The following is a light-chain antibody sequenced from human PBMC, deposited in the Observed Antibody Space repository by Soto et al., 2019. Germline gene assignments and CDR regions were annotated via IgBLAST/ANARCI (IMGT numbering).Light chain of an antibody. CDR3: CSYAGSSTYV. J-gene: IGLJ1*01. CDR2: EGS. CDR1: NSDVGNYNL. Sequence: QSALTQPRSVSGSPGQSITIPCTGSNSDVGNYNLVSWYQQHPGEAPKLMIYEGSKRPSGVSNRFSGSKSGNTASLTISGLQAEDEADYFCCSYAGSSTYVFGTGTKVTVL. V-gene: IGLV2-23*01.